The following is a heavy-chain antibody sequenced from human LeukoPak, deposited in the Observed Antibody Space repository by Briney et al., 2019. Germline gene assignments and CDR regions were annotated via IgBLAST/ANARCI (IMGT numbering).Heavy chain of an antibody. CDR1: GFTFSGYW. D-gene: IGHD3-10*01. V-gene: IGHV3-7*01. CDR2: IKEDGSEK. Sequence: GGSLRLSCAASGFTFSGYWMTWVRQAPGKGLEWVANIKEDGSEKNYVDSVKGRFTISRDNAKNSLYLQMNSLRAEDTAVYYCARVGLGVGSGRKASGFDPWGQGTLVTVSS. CDR3: ARVGLGVGSGRKASGFDP. J-gene: IGHJ5*02.